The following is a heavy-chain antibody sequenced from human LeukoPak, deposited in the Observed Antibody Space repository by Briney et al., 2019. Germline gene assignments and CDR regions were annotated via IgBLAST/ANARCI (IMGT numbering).Heavy chain of an antibody. CDR2: VGGDGRVT. D-gene: IGHD5-24*01. V-gene: IGHV3-23*01. CDR3: AKGISADGYNFERGADY. Sequence: PGGSLRLSCAASGFTFATYVMTWVRQAPGKGLKWVSSVGGDGRVTYYADSVKGRFTISRDNSKNTIFLQMNSLRVEDTAVYYCAKGISADGYNFERGADYWGQGAQVIVSS. J-gene: IGHJ4*02. CDR1: GFTFATYV.